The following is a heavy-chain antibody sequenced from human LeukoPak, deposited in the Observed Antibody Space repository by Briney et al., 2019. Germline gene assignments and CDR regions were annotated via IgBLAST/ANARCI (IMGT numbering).Heavy chain of an antibody. CDR1: GFTFDDYA. J-gene: IGHJ5*02. Sequence: PGRSLRLSCAASGFTFDDYAMHWVRQAPGKGLEWVSGISWNSGSIGYADSVKGRFTISRDNAKNSLYLQMNSLRAEDTALYYCAKDRSGSYRNWFDPWGQGTLVTVS. D-gene: IGHD1-26*01. CDR3: AKDRSGSYRNWFDP. CDR2: ISWNSGSI. V-gene: IGHV3-9*01.